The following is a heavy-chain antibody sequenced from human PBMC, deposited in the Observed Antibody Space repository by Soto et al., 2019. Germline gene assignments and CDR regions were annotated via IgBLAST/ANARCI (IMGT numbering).Heavy chain of an antibody. Sequence: SETLSLTCTVSGASISGFYWSWIRKSAGKGLEWIGRIYATGTTDYNPSLKSRVMMSVDTSKKQFSLKLRSVTAADTAVYYCVRDGTKTLRDWFEPWGQGISVTSPQ. J-gene: IGHJ5*02. CDR2: IYATGTT. D-gene: IGHD1-1*01. CDR3: VRDGTKTLRDWFEP. CDR1: GASISGFY. V-gene: IGHV4-4*07.